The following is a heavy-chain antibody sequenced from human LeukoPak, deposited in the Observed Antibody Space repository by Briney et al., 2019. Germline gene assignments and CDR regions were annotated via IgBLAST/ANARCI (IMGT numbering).Heavy chain of an antibody. CDR1: GFTFISYG. CDR3: ARDLGYSYGYGLY. J-gene: IGHJ4*02. CDR2: ISSSSSAI. Sequence: GGSLRLSCAASGFTFISYGMNWVRQAPGKGLEWVSYISSSSSAIYYADSVKGRFTISRDNAKNSLYLQMNSLRAEDTAVYYCARDLGYSYGYGLYWGQGTLVTVSS. D-gene: IGHD5-18*01. V-gene: IGHV3-48*04.